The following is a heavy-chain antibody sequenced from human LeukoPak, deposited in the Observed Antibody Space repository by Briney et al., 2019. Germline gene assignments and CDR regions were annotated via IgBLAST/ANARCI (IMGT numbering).Heavy chain of an antibody. Sequence: GESLKISCKGSGYSFTSYWIGWVRQMPGKGLEWMGIIYPGDSDTRYSPSVQGQVTISADKSISTAYLQWSSLKASDTAMYYCARATYSSGWYVDFDYWGQGTLVTVSS. V-gene: IGHV5-51*01. CDR2: IYPGDSDT. J-gene: IGHJ4*02. D-gene: IGHD6-19*01. CDR3: ARATYSSGWYVDFDY. CDR1: GYSFTSYW.